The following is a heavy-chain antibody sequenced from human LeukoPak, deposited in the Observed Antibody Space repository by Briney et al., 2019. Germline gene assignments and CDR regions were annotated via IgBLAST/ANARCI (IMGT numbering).Heavy chain of an antibody. CDR2: ISYDGSNK. CDR3: AKGDSSSWSYNWFDP. CDR1: GFTFSSYA. V-gene: IGHV3-30*18. D-gene: IGHD6-13*01. J-gene: IGHJ5*02. Sequence: PGGSLRLSCAASGFTFSSYAMSWVRQAPGKGLEWVAVISYDGSNKYYADSVKGRFTISRDNSKNTLYLQMNSLRAEDTAVYYCAKGDSSSWSYNWFDPWGQGTLVTVSS.